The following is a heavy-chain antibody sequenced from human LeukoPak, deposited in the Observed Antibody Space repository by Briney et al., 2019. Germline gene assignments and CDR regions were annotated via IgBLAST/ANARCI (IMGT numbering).Heavy chain of an antibody. D-gene: IGHD3-3*01. CDR3: ARDVSWSGYTLYYYYYMDV. Sequence: GSSVKVSCKASGYTFTNYAMNWVRQAPGQGLEWMGWINTNTGNPTYAQGFTGRFVFSLDTSVSTAYLQISSLKAEDTAVYYCARDVSWSGYTLYYYYYMDVWGKGTTVTVSS. J-gene: IGHJ6*03. CDR2: INTNTGNP. V-gene: IGHV7-4-1*02. CDR1: GYTFTNYA.